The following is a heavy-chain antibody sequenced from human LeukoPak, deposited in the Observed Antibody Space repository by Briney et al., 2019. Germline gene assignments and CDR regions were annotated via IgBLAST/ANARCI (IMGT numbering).Heavy chain of an antibody. J-gene: IGHJ4*02. V-gene: IGHV4-59*12. CDR2: IYDSGST. CDR1: GGSISSFY. Sequence: PSETLSLTCTVSGGSISSFYWSWIRQPPGKGLEWIGYIYDSGSTNYNPSLNSRVTISIDTSKNHFSLKLNSVTAADTAVYYCATLGATRPNLKNSFDYWGQGTLVTVSS. D-gene: IGHD6-6*01. CDR3: ATLGATRPNLKNSFDY.